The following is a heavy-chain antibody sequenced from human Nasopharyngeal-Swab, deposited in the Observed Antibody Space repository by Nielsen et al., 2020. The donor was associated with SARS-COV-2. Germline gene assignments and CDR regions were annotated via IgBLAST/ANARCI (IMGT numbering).Heavy chain of an antibody. CDR2: ISSSGSTI. CDR1: GFTFSDYY. CDR3: ARGGSGFLHYVFDY. J-gene: IGHJ4*02. D-gene: IGHD6-19*01. Sequence: GESLKISCAASGFTFSDYYMSWIRQAPGKGLEWVSYISSSGSTIYYADSVKGRFTISRDNAKKSLYLQMNSLRAEDTAVYYCARGGSGFLHYVFDYWGQGTLVTVSS. V-gene: IGHV3-11*01.